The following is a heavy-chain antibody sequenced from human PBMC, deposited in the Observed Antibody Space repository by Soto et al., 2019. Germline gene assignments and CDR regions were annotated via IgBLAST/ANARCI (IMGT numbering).Heavy chain of an antibody. D-gene: IGHD1-26*01. CDR3: ATSQLGEYFDY. CDR1: GDPISSSHW. Sequence: QVHLQESGPGLVKPSETLSLTCAVSGDPISSSHWWSWVRQTPGKGLEWIGEIYHSGSINYKPSLKSRVIISADRSKNQFSLRLSSVTAADTAVYYCATSQLGEYFDYWGQGTLVTVSS. CDR2: IYHSGSI. J-gene: IGHJ4*02. V-gene: IGHV4-4*02.